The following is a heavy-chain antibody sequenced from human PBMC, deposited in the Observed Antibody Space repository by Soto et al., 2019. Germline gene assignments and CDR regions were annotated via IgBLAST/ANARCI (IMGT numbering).Heavy chain of an antibody. D-gene: IGHD4-17*01. Sequence: QVQLQQWGAGLLKPSETLSLTCAVHGGSFSGYYWSWIRQPPGKGLEWIGEINHSGSTNYNPSLTSRVTISVNTSKSQFSVKLSSVTAADTAVYYCARGDYGDYGPDFDYWGQGTLVTVSS. CDR2: INHSGST. CDR1: GGSFSGYY. CDR3: ARGDYGDYGPDFDY. V-gene: IGHV4-34*01. J-gene: IGHJ4*02.